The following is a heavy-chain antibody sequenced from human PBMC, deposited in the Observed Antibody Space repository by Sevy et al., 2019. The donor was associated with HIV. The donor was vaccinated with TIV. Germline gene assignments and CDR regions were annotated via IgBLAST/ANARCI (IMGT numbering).Heavy chain of an antibody. Sequence: GGSLRLSCAASGFTFSSYAMNWVRQAPGKGLEWVSAISGSGGSTYYADSVKGRFTISRDNSKNTLYLQMNSLRAEDTAVYYCANPTHYDFWSGYYNPPIDYWGQGTLVTVSS. CDR2: ISGSGGST. CDR1: GFTFSSYA. V-gene: IGHV3-23*01. J-gene: IGHJ4*02. CDR3: ANPTHYDFWSGYYNPPIDY. D-gene: IGHD3-3*01.